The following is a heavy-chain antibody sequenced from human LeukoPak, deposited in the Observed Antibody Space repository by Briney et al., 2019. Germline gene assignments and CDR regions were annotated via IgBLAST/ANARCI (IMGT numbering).Heavy chain of an antibody. J-gene: IGHJ4*02. Sequence: PSETLSLTCAVYGESFSDYYWTWIRQPPGKGLEWIGEINHGRSTNYSPSLKSRVTISLDTSKNQFSLRLSSVTAADTAVYYCAGKTDYWGQGTLVTVSS. CDR1: GESFSDYY. CDR3: AGKTDY. V-gene: IGHV4-34*01. CDR2: INHGRST.